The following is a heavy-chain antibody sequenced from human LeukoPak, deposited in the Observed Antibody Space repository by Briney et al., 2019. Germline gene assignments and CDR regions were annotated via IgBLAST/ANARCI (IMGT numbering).Heavy chain of an antibody. CDR3: ARGLVLTYYYFES. CDR1: GFTVSSNY. V-gene: IGHV3-66*01. D-gene: IGHD2-8*02. Sequence: PGGSLRLSCAASGFTVSSNYMTWVRQAPGKGLEWVSVILGGGGTYYADSVKGRFTISRDNSKNTLYPQMNSLRAEDTAVYYCARGLVLTYYYFESWGQGTLVTVSS. J-gene: IGHJ4*02. CDR2: ILGGGGT.